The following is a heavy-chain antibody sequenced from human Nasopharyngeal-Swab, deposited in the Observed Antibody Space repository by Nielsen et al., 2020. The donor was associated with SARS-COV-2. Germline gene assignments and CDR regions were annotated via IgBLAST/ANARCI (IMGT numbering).Heavy chain of an antibody. CDR2: ISGSGGST. D-gene: IGHD3-22*01. CDR3: ANSYYDSSDHMGWFDP. V-gene: IGHV3-23*01. J-gene: IGHJ5*02. CDR1: GFTFSSYA. Sequence: GGSLRLSCAASGFTFSSYAMSWVRHAPGKGLEWVSAISGSGGSTYYADSVKGRFTISRDNSKNTLYLQMNSLRAEDTAVYYCANSYYDSSDHMGWFDPWGQGTLVTVSS.